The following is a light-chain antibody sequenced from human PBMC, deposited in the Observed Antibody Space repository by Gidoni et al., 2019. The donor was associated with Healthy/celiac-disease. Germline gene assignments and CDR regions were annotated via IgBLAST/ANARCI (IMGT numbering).Light chain of an antibody. Sequence: EIVMTQSTATLSVSPGERATLSCRASQSVSSNLAWYQQKPGQAPSLLIYGASTRATGIPAMFSGSGSGTEFTLTISSLQSEDFAVYYCQQYNNWPLTFGGXTKLEIK. CDR2: GAS. CDR3: QQYNNWPLT. V-gene: IGKV3-15*01. CDR1: QSVSSN. J-gene: IGKJ4*01.